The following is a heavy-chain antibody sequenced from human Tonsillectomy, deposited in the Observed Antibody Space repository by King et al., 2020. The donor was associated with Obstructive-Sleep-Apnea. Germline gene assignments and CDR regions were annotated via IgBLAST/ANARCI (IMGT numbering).Heavy chain of an antibody. CDR1: GFFTAEHA. D-gene: IGHD1-14*01. CDR2: IHWDTYDL. V-gene: IGHV3-9*02. CDR3: VKDMRPGGADV. Sequence: VQLVESGGGLVQPGGSLRLSCTISGFFTAEHAIHWVRQAPGEGLAWVSGIHWDTYDLGYADSVKGRFTISRDNAKNSLYLQMNSLRSEDTAFYYCVKDMRPGGADVWGQGTTVTVSS. J-gene: IGHJ6*02.